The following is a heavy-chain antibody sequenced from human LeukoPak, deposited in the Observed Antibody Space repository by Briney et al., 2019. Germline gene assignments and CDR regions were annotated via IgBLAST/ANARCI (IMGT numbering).Heavy chain of an antibody. Sequence: SETLSLTCSVSGASTTSYYWNWIRQPPGKGLEWIGEINHSGSTNYNPSLKSRVTISVDTSKNQFSLKLSSVTAADTAVYYCARKRGYSYGPFDYWGQGTLVTVSS. CDR1: GASTTSYY. D-gene: IGHD5-18*01. J-gene: IGHJ4*02. CDR3: ARKRGYSYGPFDY. V-gene: IGHV4-34*01. CDR2: INHSGST.